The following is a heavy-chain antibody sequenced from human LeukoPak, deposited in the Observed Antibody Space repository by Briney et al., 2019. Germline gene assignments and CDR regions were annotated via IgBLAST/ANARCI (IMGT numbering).Heavy chain of an antibody. Sequence: ESGPTLVKPTQTLTLTCTFSGFSLSTTGVAVGWIRQPPGKALEWLAVHYWNNEKSYSPSLKSRLTVTKGSSKNQVVLIMTNVDPVDTATYFCAHKGRGSGSLTMWGQGTLVTVSS. CDR3: AHKGRGSGSLTM. CDR2: HYWNNEK. V-gene: IGHV2-5*01. J-gene: IGHJ4*02. D-gene: IGHD3-10*01. CDR1: GFSLSTTGVA.